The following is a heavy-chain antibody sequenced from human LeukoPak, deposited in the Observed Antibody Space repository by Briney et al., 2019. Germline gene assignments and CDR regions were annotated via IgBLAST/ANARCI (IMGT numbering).Heavy chain of an antibody. V-gene: IGHV1-58*02. J-gene: IGHJ4*02. CDR2: IVVGSGNT. CDR3: ARVAPGLWFGEFSFDY. CDR1: GFTFTSSA. D-gene: IGHD3-10*01. Sequence: SVKVSCKASGFTFTSSAMQWVRQARGQRLEWIGWIVVGSGNTNYAQKFQERVTITRDMSTSTAYMELSSLRSEDTAVYYCARVAPGLWFGEFSFDYWGQGTLVTVSS.